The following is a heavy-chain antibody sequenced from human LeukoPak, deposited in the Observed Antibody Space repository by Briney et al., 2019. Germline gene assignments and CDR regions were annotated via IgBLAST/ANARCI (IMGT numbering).Heavy chain of an antibody. CDR1: GFTFSSYS. Sequence: GGSLRLSCAASGFTFSSYSMNWVRQAPGKGLEWVSSISSSSSYIYYADSVKGRFTISRDNAKNSLYLQMNSLRAEDTAVYYCASGFTGTFTDYWGQGTLVTVPS. CDR3: ASGFTGTFTDY. CDR2: ISSSSSYI. J-gene: IGHJ4*02. D-gene: IGHD1-1*01. V-gene: IGHV3-21*01.